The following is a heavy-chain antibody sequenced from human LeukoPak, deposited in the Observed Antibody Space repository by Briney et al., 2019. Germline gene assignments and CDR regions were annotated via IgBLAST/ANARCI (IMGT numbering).Heavy chain of an antibody. V-gene: IGHV5-51*01. J-gene: IGHJ4*02. D-gene: IGHD6-6*01. CDR3: ARGFEYTPNPRGTDFDY. Sequence: GESLKISCKGSGYSFTSYWIGWVRQMPGKGLEWMGIISGDESDTRYSPSFQGQVTISADKSISTAYLQWSSLKASDTAMYYCARGFEYTPNPRGTDFDYWGQGTLVTVSS. CDR2: ISGDESDT. CDR1: GYSFTSYW.